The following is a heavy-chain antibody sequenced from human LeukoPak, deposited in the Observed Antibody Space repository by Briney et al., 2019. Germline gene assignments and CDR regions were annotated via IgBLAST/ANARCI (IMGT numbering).Heavy chain of an antibody. V-gene: IGHV4-34*01. CDR2: INHSGST. CDR3: ARDSGSYWYFDY. CDR1: GGSFSGYY. Sequence: SETLSLTCAVYGGSFSGYYWSWIRQSPGKGLEWIGEINHSGSTNYNPSLKSRVTVSVDTSKNQFSLKLSSVTAADTAVYYCARDSGSYWYFDYWGQGTLVTVSS. J-gene: IGHJ4*02. D-gene: IGHD1-26*01.